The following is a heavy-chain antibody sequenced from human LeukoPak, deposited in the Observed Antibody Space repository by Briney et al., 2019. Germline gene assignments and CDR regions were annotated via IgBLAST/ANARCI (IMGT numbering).Heavy chain of an antibody. J-gene: IGHJ3*02. V-gene: IGHV3-33*01. Sequence: GGSLRLSCAASGFTFSTYGMHWVRQAPGKRLEWVAVTWYDGSYKYYGDSVKGRFTISRDNSKNTLYLQMASLKVEDTAVYYCARQFDGSHPNAFDIWGQGTMVTVSS. CDR3: ARQFDGSHPNAFDI. D-gene: IGHD1-26*01. CDR1: GFTFSTYG. CDR2: TWYDGSYK.